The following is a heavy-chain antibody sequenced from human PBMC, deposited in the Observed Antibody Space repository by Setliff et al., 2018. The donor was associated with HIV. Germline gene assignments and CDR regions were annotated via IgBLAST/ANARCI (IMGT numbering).Heavy chain of an antibody. CDR2: IYYTGIT. D-gene: IGHD6-19*01. CDR1: GGSISTSNW. Sequence: SETLSLTCTVSGGSISTSNWWGWIRQTPGKGLEWIGYIYYTGITNYNPSLKSRVTISVDTSQNQFSLKLTSVTAADTAVYYCARLRQWLAFFDSWGQGTLVTVSS. V-gene: IGHV4-28*01. CDR3: ARLRQWLAFFDS. J-gene: IGHJ4*02.